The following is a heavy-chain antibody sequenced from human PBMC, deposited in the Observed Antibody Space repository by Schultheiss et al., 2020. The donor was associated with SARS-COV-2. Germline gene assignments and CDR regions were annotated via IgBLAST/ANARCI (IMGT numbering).Heavy chain of an antibody. V-gene: IGHV3-48*04. CDR3: VKDMTGTDGMDV. Sequence: GGSLRLSCAASGFTFSSYSMNWVRQAPGKGLEWVSYISSSGSTIYYADSVKGRFTISRDNAKNSLYLQMNSLRAEDTALYYCVKDMTGTDGMDVWGQGTTVTVSS. CDR1: GFTFSSYS. D-gene: IGHD3-10*01. J-gene: IGHJ6*02. CDR2: ISSSGSTI.